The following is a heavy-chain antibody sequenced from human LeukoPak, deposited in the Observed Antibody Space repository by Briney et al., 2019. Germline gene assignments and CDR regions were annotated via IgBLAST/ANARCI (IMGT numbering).Heavy chain of an antibody. CDR3: AREVPHINNWNHLESVD. V-gene: IGHV4-31*03. D-gene: IGHD1-20*01. J-gene: IGHJ4*02. CDR1: GGSISSGGYY. Sequence: PSETLSLTCTVSGGSISSGGYYWSWIRQHPGKGLEWIGYIYYSGSTYYNPSLKSRVTISVDTSKNQFSLKLSSVTAADTAVYYCAREVPHINNWNHLESVDWGQGTLVTVSS. CDR2: IYYSGST.